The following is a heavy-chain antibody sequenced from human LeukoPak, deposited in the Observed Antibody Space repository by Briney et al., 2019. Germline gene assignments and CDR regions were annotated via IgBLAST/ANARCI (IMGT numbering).Heavy chain of an antibody. J-gene: IGHJ4*02. V-gene: IGHV1-2*02. D-gene: IGHD6-19*01. Sequence: ASVKVSCRASGYTFTGYYMHWVRQAPGQGLEWMGWVNPNSSGATYSQKFQGRVTMTRDTSISTAYMELSRLRSDDTAVYYCARGLHSSGWDTDYWGQGTLVTVSS. CDR3: ARGLHSSGWDTDY. CDR2: VNPNSSGA. CDR1: GYTFTGYY.